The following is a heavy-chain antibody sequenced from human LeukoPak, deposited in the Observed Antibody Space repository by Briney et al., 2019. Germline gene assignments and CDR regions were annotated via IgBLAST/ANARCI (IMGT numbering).Heavy chain of an antibody. Sequence: GRSLRLSCAASGFTFSSYGMHWVRQAPGKGLEWVAVIRDDGRNKYYADSVKGRFTISRDNSKNTVYLQMNSLRVEDTAVYHCATMASGDYWGQGTLVTVSS. CDR1: GFTFSSYG. D-gene: IGHD6-19*01. J-gene: IGHJ4*02. CDR3: ATMASGDY. V-gene: IGHV3-33*01. CDR2: IRDDGRNK.